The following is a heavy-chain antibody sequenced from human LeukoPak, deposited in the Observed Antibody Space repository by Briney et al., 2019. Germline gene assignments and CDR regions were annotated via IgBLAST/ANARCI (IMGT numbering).Heavy chain of an antibody. CDR2: IYYSGST. CDR1: GASISSYY. D-gene: IGHD6-13*01. J-gene: IGHJ4*02. V-gene: IGHV4-59*01. CDR3: ASGPYPAAGTDHQFDY. Sequence: SETLSLTCTVSGASISSYYWSWIRQPPGKVLEWIGYIYYSGSTKYNPSLKSRVTISVDTSKNQFSLKVSSVTAEDTAVYYCASGPYPAAGTDHQFDYWGQGTLVTVSS.